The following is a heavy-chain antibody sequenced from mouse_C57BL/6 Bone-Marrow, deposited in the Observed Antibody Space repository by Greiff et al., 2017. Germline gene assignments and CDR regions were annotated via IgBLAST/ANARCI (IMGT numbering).Heavy chain of an antibody. Sequence: EVKLMESGGGLVQPGGSLSLSCAASGFTFTDYYMSWVRQPPGKALEWLGFIRNKANGYTTEYSASVKGRFTISRDNSQSILYLQMNALRAEDSATYYCARLLRSFFDYWGQGTTLTVSS. CDR3: ARLLRSFFDY. CDR2: IRNKANGYTT. J-gene: IGHJ2*01. CDR1: GFTFTDYY. D-gene: IGHD1-1*01. V-gene: IGHV7-3*01.